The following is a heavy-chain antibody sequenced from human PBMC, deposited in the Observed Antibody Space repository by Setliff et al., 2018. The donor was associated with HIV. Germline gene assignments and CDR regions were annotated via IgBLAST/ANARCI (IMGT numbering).Heavy chain of an antibody. D-gene: IGHD2-15*01. CDR2: INPSGGST. J-gene: IGHJ6*02. V-gene: IGHV1-46*01. CDR1: GYTFTSYY. CDR3: ARAWVVVAATSYYYGMDV. Sequence: ASVKVSCKASGYTFTSYYMHWVRHAPGQGLEWMGIINPSGGSTSYAQKFQGRVTMTRDTSTSTVYMELSSLRSEDTAVYYCARAWVVVAATSYYYGMDVWGQGTTVTVSS.